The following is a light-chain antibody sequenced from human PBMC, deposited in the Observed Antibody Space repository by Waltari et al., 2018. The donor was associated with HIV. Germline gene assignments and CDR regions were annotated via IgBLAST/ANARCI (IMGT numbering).Light chain of an antibody. CDR3: CSYAGSFYV. CDR1: SSDVGGYNY. J-gene: IGLJ1*01. V-gene: IGLV2-11*01. CDR2: DVI. Sequence: QSALTQPRSVSGSPGQSVTISCTGTSSDVGGYNYVSWYQQHPVKAPKVMIYDVIKRPSGVPDRFSGSKYGNTASLIISGLQAEDEADYYCCSYAGSFYVFGTGTKVTVL.